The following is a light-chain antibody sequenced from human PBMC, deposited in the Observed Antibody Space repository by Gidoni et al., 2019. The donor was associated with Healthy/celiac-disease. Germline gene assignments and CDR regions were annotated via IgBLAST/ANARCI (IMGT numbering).Light chain of an antibody. CDR1: QSITSTY. Sequence: EVVLTQSPGTLSLSPGERATLPCRASQSITSTYLGWYQQRPGQANRLLMSGASSRASGIPGRFSGSGSGTDLTLTISRLEHEDFAVYFCQHYDPSPVFGGGTKVEIK. CDR2: GAS. J-gene: IGKJ4*01. CDR3: QHYDPSPV. V-gene: IGKV3-20*01.